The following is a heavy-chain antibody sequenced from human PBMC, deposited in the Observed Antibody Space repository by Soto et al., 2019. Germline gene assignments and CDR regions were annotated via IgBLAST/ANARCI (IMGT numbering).Heavy chain of an antibody. Sequence: KFQGRVTITRDTSESTAYMELSSLRSEDTAVYYCARGPGGPDGPGDYWGQGTLVTVSS. J-gene: IGHJ4*02. D-gene: IGHD2-15*01. V-gene: IGHV1-3*01. CDR3: ARGPGGPDGPGDY.